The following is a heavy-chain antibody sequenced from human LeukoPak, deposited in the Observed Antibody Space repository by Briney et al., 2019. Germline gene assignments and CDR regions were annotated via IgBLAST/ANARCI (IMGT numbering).Heavy chain of an antibody. V-gene: IGHV3-66*02. CDR3: ARGQSSTSCCHFDY. CDR1: GFTVSSNY. J-gene: IGHJ4*02. D-gene: IGHD2-2*01. CDR2: IHSGGST. Sequence: GGSLRLSCAASGFTVSSNYMSWVRQAPGKGLEWVSVIHSGGSTYYADSVKGRFTISRDNSKNTLYLQMNSLRAEDTAVYYCARGQSSTSCCHFDYWGQGTLVTVSS.